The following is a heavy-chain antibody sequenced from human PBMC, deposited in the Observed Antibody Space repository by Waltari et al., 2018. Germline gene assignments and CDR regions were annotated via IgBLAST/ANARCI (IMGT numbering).Heavy chain of an antibody. CDR1: GGTISSSSHH. D-gene: IGHD3-3*01. Sequence: QLQLQESGPGLVKPSATLSLTCPVSGGTISSSSHHWRWIRQPPWKGLEWIGSINYIGNTYNNPSLKSRVTISVDTSKNQFSLKMNSVTATDTAVYYCARRARAGSGVYYFDSWGQGTLVTVSS. V-gene: IGHV4-39*01. CDR3: ARRARAGSGVYYFDS. J-gene: IGHJ4*02. CDR2: INYIGNT.